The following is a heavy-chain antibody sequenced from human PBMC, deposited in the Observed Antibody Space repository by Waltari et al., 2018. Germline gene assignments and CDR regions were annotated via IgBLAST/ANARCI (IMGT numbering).Heavy chain of an antibody. J-gene: IGHJ4*02. Sequence: EVQLLESGGGLVQPGGSLRLSCAASGFTFSSYAMSWVRQAPGKVLEWVSAISGSGGSTYYADAVKGRFTISRDNSKNTLYLQMNSLRAEDTAVYYCAKAYSSSSLYHVYWGQGTLVTVSS. CDR1: GFTFSSYA. CDR3: AKAYSSSSLYHVY. D-gene: IGHD6-6*01. V-gene: IGHV3-23*01. CDR2: ISGSGGST.